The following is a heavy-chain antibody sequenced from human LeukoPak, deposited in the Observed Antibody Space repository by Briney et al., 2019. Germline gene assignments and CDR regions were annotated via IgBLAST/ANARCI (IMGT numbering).Heavy chain of an antibody. Sequence: SETLSLTCAVSGGSFSDYFWGWLRQPPGKGLEGIGEVDHRGTTNFNPALRSRVTISVDTSNNQFSLKLSSVTAADTAVYYCARLHLWPENWFDSWGQGTLVTVSS. CDR2: VDHRGTT. CDR1: GGSFSDYF. D-gene: IGHD3-10*01. J-gene: IGHJ5*01. CDR3: ARLHLWPENWFDS. V-gene: IGHV4-34*01.